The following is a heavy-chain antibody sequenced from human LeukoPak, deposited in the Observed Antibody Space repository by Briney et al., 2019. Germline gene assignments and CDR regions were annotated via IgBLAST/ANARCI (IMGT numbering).Heavy chain of an antibody. CDR3: ARDTYVAREVYNSRYYFDY. D-gene: IGHD5-24*01. V-gene: IGHV4-61*01. CDR1: GGSVSSGSYY. CDR2: IYYSGST. Sequence: SETLSLTCTVSGGSVSSGSYYWSWIRQPPGKGLEWVGNIYYSGSTNYNPSLKSRGTISVDTSKNQFSLKLSSVTAADTAVYYCARDTYVAREVYNSRYYFDYWGQGTLVTVSS. J-gene: IGHJ4*02.